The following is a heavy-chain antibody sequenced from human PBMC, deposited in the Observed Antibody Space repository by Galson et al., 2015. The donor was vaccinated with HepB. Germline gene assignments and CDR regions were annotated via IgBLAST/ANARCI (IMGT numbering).Heavy chain of an antibody. D-gene: IGHD6-13*01. V-gene: IGHV3-73*01. CDR1: GFTFSGSA. Sequence: SLRLSCAGSGFTFSGSAMHWVRQASGKGLEWVGRIGSKDIDHATAYTASVKGRFTISRDDSKNTAYLQMNSLRTEDTAVYYCTRLGDFSGYSSSWGRGTLVTVSS. CDR3: TRLGDFSGYSSS. J-gene: IGHJ4*02. CDR2: IGSKDIDHAT.